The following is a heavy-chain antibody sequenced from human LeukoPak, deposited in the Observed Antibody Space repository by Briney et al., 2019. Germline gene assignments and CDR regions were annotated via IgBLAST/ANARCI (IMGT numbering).Heavy chain of an antibody. CDR2: IYYSGST. CDR1: GGSISSYY. CDR3: ARVSYDILTGYPNWFDP. V-gene: IGHV4-59*01. Sequence: SETLSLTCTVSGGSISSYYWSWIRQPPGKGLEWIGYIYYSGSTNYNPSLKSRVTISVDTSKSQFSLKLSSVTAADTAVYYCARVSYDILTGYPNWFDPWGQGTLVTVSS. J-gene: IGHJ5*02. D-gene: IGHD3-9*01.